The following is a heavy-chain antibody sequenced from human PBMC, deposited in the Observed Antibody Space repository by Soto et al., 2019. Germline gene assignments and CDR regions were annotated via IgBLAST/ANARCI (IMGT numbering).Heavy chain of an antibody. CDR3: ARYGSSGWSPSYYLDG. Sequence: GESLKISCKGSGYSFTSYWIGWARQMPGKGLEWMGIIYPGDSDTRYSPSFQGQVTISADKSISTAYLQWSSLKASDTAMYYCARYGSSGWSPSYYLDGWGKAITVSVAS. J-gene: IGHJ6*03. CDR2: IYPGDSDT. CDR1: GYSFTSYW. D-gene: IGHD6-19*01. V-gene: IGHV5-51*01.